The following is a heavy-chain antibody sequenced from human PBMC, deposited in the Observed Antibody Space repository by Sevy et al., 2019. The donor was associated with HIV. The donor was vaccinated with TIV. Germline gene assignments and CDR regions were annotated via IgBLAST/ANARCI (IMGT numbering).Heavy chain of an antibody. Sequence: GGSLRLSCAASGFTFSSYSMNWVRQAPGKGLEWVSYISHSSTTIYYAVSVKGRFTISRDTAKNSLYLQMHSLRAEDTAVYYCARAPPYSGLVYWGRGTLVTVSS. D-gene: IGHD2-15*01. CDR2: ISHSSTTI. CDR3: ARAPPYSGLVY. J-gene: IGHJ4*02. CDR1: GFTFSSYS. V-gene: IGHV3-48*01.